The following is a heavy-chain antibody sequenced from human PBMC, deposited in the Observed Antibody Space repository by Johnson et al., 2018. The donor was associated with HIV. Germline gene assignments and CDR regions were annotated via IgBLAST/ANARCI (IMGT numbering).Heavy chain of an antibody. D-gene: IGHD3-22*01. CDR2: LWYDGSNK. V-gene: IGHV3-33*06. CDR1: GFTFSSYG. J-gene: IGHJ3*02. Sequence: QVQLVESGGGVVQPGMSLRLSCAASGFTFSSYGMHWVRQAPGKGLEWVAVLWYDGSNKYYADSVKGRFTISRDNSKNTLYLQMNSLRAEDTAVYYCAKDRYYDSSGPDAFDIWGQGTMVTVSS. CDR3: AKDRYYDSSGPDAFDI.